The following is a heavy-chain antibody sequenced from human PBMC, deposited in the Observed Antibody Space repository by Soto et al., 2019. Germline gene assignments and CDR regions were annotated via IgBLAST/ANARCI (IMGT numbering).Heavy chain of an antibody. CDR2: IRGSGDRT. V-gene: IGHV3-23*01. J-gene: IGHJ3*01. CDR3: AWSLVAHDSFDV. Sequence: EVELLESGGGLVQPGGSLRLSCAASGFSFSKFVMSWVRQTPGKGLQWVSSIRGSGDRTYYADSVKGRFTVSRDNSNDTLFLHMTSVTADDTGLYYCAWSLVAHDSFDVWGQGTMVTVSS. D-gene: IGHD5-12*01. CDR1: GFSFSKFV.